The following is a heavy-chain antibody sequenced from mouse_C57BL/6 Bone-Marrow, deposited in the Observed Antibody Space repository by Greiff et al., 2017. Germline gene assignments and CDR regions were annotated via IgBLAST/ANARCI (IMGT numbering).Heavy chain of an antibody. D-gene: IGHD2-2*01. CDR1: GFNIKDDY. Sequence: VQLQQSGAELVRPGASVKLSCTASGFNIKDDYMHWVKQRPEQGLEWIGWIDPENGDTDYASKFQGKATITADTSSNTAYRQLSILTSEDTAVYYCTAWLRGYCEVWGTGNTVTVSS. CDR3: TAWLRGYCEV. V-gene: IGHV14-4*01. J-gene: IGHJ1*03. CDR2: IDPENGDT.